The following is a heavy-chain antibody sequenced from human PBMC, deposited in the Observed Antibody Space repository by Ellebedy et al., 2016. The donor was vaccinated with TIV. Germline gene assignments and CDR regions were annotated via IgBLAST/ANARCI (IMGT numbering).Heavy chain of an antibody. CDR1: GGPITTGTY. J-gene: IGHJ4*02. D-gene: IGHD3-22*01. CDR2: ISHSGDT. Sequence: SETLSLTXAVSGGPITTGTYWSWVRPPPGAGLEWIGEISHSGDTKYNPSLKTRVTISIDKSKNQFSLRLNSVTAADTAVYYCARSSGYFSLDYWGQGTLVTVSS. CDR3: ARSSGYFSLDY. V-gene: IGHV4-4*02.